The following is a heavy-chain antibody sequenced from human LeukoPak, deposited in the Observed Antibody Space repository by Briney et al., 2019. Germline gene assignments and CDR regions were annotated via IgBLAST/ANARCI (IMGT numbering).Heavy chain of an antibody. D-gene: IGHD3-22*01. CDR1: GGTFSSYA. V-gene: IGHV1-69*04. CDR2: IVPILGIA. CDR3: ARGGGYYDSSGYSDY. Sequence: GASVKVSCKASGGTFSSYAISWVRQAPGQGLEWMGRIVPILGIANYAQKFQGRVTITADKSTSTAYMELSSLRSEDTAVYYCARGGGYYDSSGYSDYWGQGTLVTVSS. J-gene: IGHJ4*02.